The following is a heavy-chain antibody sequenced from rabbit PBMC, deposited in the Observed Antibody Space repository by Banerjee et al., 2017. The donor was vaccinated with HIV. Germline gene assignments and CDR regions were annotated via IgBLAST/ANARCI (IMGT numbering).Heavy chain of an antibody. Sequence: QSLEESGGDLVKPGASLTLTCTASGFSFSSSYYMCWVRQAPGKGPEWIACIDTGSSGSTYYASWAKGRFTISKTSSTTVTLQMTSLTAADTATYFCARDLVSYYTYSYGGYVKFGLWGQGTLVTVS. CDR3: ARDLVSYYTYSYGGYVKFGL. J-gene: IGHJ3*01. CDR1: GFSFSSSYY. D-gene: IGHD6-1*01. V-gene: IGHV1S40*01. CDR2: IDTGSSGST.